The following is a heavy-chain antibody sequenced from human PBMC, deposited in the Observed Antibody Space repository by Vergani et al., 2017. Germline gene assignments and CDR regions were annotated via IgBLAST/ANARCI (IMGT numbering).Heavy chain of an antibody. CDR3: ARGYYYDSSGYYYLDS. J-gene: IGHJ4*02. CDR1: GGSFSGYY. D-gene: IGHD3-22*01. CDR2: INHSGST. V-gene: IGHV4-34*01. Sequence: QVQLQQWGAGLLKPSETLSLTCAVYGGSFSGYYWSWIRQPPGKGLEWIGEINHSGSTNYNPSLKSRVTISVDTSKNQFSLKLSSVTAADTAVHYCARGYYYDSSGYYYLDSWGQGTLVTVSS.